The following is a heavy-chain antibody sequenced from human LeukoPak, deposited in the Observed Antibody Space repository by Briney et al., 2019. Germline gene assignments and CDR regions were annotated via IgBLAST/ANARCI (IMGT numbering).Heavy chain of an antibody. J-gene: IGHJ6*03. V-gene: IGHV3-30*02. CDR1: GFTFSNHG. CDR3: AKTGSRGGTFRPSYYYYYMDV. D-gene: IGHD3-9*01. Sequence: GGSLRLSCAASGFTFSNHGMHWVRQAPGKGLEWVAFIRYDGITKYHADSVKGRFTISRDNSKNTLYLQMNSLRPEDTAVYYCAKTGSRGGTFRPSYYYYYMDVWGEGTTVTISS. CDR2: IRYDGITK.